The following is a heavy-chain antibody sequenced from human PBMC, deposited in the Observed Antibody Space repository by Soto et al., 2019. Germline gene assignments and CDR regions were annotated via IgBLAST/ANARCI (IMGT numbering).Heavy chain of an antibody. V-gene: IGHV3-30*18. D-gene: IGHD3-3*01. J-gene: IGHJ4*02. CDR3: AKESGWSGYYFLAY. Sequence: PGGSLRLSCAASGFTFSSYGMHWVRQAPGKGLEWVAVISYDGSNKYYADSVKGRFTISRDNSKNTLYLQMNSLRAEDTAVYYCAKESGWSGYYFLAYWGQGTLVTVSS. CDR1: GFTFSSYG. CDR2: ISYDGSNK.